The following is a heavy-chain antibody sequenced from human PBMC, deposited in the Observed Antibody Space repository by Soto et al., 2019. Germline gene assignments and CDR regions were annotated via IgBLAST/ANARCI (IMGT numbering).Heavy chain of an antibody. CDR1: VFTFISYG. J-gene: IGHJ4*02. D-gene: IGHD3-22*01. CDR3: AREMGEGNYYDSSGYYYAFYFDY. V-gene: IGHV3-33*01. Sequence: GWSLRLSCAASVFTFISYGMYWVRQAPGKGLEWVAVIWYGGSNKYYADSVKGRFTISRDNSKNTLYLQMNSLRAEDTAVYYCAREMGEGNYYDSSGYYYAFYFDYWGQGTQVTVSS. CDR2: IWYGGSNK.